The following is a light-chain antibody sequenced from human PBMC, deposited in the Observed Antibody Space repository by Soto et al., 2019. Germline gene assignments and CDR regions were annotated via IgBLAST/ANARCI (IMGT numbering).Light chain of an antibody. Sequence: EIVLTQSPATLSLSPGERATLSCRASQSVSSYLAWYQQKPGQAPRLLIYDASNRATGIPARFSGSASRTDFALTISSREPEDFADYYCQQRSNLPPWTFGQGTKLQIK. CDR2: DAS. CDR1: QSVSSY. CDR3: QQRSNLPPWT. J-gene: IGKJ1*01. V-gene: IGKV3-11*01.